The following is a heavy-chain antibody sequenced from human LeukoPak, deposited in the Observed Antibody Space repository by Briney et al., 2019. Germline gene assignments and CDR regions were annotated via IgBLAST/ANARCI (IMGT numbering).Heavy chain of an antibody. CDR3: ARDRDYGGNRYVFDI. Sequence: ASVKVSCKASGYTFTSYGISWVRQAPGQGLEWMGWISAYNGNTNYAQNFQGRVTITTDTSTTTVYMELRGLRSDDTAMFYCARDRDYGGNRYVFDIWGQGTMVTVSS. D-gene: IGHD4-23*01. CDR2: ISAYNGNT. J-gene: IGHJ3*02. V-gene: IGHV1-18*01. CDR1: GYTFTSYG.